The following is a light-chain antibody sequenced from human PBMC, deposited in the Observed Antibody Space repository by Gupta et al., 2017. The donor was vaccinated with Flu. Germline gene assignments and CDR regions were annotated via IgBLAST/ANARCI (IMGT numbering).Light chain of an antibody. J-gene: IGKJ4*01. CDR2: WSC. CDR1: HSRLYSTNSKYY. V-gene: IGKV4-1*01. Sequence: SLGERATINCESIHSRLYSTNSKYYLAWYQQQPGAPTKVIIYWSCTRKSGVSDLFSGSGSGTDFTLTISSLQAEDAAVYYCQQNNNSPLAFGGGTKVE. CDR3: QQNNNSPLA.